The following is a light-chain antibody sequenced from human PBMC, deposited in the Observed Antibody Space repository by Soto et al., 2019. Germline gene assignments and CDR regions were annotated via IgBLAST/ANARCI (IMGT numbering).Light chain of an antibody. CDR1: QSISSY. V-gene: IGKV1-39*01. CDR2: AAS. J-gene: IGKJ1*01. CDR3: QQSYSTPT. Sequence: DIQMTQSPSSLSASVGDRVTITCRASQSISSYLNWYQQKPGKAPKLLIYAASSLQSGVPSRFNGSGSGTDFTLTISSLQPEDFATYYCQQSYSTPTCGQGTMVEIK.